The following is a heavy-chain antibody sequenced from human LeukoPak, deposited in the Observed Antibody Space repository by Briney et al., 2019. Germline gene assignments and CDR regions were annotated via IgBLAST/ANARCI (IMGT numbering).Heavy chain of an antibody. CDR3: ARVLAAPHDGA. J-gene: IGHJ5*02. CDR1: GFTFSSYS. V-gene: IGHV3-21*01. D-gene: IGHD6-25*01. CDR2: ISSSSSYM. Sequence: GSLRLSCAASGFTFSSYSMNWVRQAPGKGLEWVSSISSSSSYMYYADSVKGRFTISRDNAKNSLYLQMNSLRAEDTAVYYCARVLAAPHDGAWGQGTLVTVSS.